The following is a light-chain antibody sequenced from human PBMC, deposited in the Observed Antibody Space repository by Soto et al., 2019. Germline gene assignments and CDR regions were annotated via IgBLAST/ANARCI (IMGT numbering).Light chain of an antibody. CDR2: EVS. V-gene: IGLV2-14*01. Sequence: QSALTQPASVSGSPGQSITTSCTGTSSDVGAYDYVSWYQQHPDKAPKLMIFEVSDRPSGVSNRFSGSNSGNTASLTISGLQAEDEADYFCSSYTSNSTLVSGGGTKVTVL. J-gene: IGLJ3*02. CDR3: SSYTSNSTLV. CDR1: SSDVGAYDY.